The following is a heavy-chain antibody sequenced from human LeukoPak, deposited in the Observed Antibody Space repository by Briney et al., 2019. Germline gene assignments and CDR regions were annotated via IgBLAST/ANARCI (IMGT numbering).Heavy chain of an antibody. CDR1: GFIFDHYR. D-gene: IGHD3-10*02. J-gene: IGHJ6*04. CDR3: AELGITMIGGV. CDR2: INGNSGSR. V-gene: IGHV3-20*04. Sequence: GGSLRLSWAASGFIFDHYRMTWVRQAPGKGLEWVSGINGNSGSRSYADSVKGRFTISRDNANNSLYLQMNRLRGEDTAVYYGAELGITMIGGVWGKGTTVTISS.